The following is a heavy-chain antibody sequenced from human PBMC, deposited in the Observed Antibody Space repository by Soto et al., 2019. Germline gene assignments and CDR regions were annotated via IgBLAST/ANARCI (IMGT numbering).Heavy chain of an antibody. J-gene: IGHJ4*02. D-gene: IGHD5-12*01. V-gene: IGHV4-59*01. Sequence: SETLSLTCTVSGASISSSYWSWIRQSPERGLEWIAYVYHTGATNYNPSLKSRVTISLDTSKGQFSLNLTSLATADTAVYFCARGGNRYSNVASGVGGFDYWGQGSLVTVSS. CDR1: GASISSSY. CDR3: ARGGNRYSNVASGVGGFDY. CDR2: VYHTGAT.